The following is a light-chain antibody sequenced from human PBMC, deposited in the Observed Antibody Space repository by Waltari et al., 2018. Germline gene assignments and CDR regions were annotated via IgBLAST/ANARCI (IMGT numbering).Light chain of an antibody. CDR3: AAWDDSLSGVV. J-gene: IGLJ2*01. CDR1: SSNLGSNY. CDR2: RNY. Sequence: QSVLTQPPSVSGTPGQRVTISCSGSSSNLGSNYVSWYRQLPGTAPKLLIYRNYQRPSGVPDRFSGSKSGTSASLAISGLRSEDEADYYCAAWDDSLSGVVFGGGTKLTVL. V-gene: IGLV1-47*01.